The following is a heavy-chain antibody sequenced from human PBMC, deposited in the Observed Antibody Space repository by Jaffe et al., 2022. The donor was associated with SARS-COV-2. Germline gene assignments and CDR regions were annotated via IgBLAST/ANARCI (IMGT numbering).Heavy chain of an antibody. CDR3: ARDAVGGSSGRTLFEY. J-gene: IGHJ4*02. V-gene: IGHV1-46*04. D-gene: IGHD3-10*01. CDR2: INPSGGGT. Sequence: QVQMVQSGAEVRRPGASVKISCEAFGYTFTNYYIHWLRQAPGQGLEWLGFINPSGGGTRYAQKLQGRVTMTRDTSTTTVYMELRSLTSEDTAVYYCARDAVGGSSGRTLFEYCGQGTLVTVSS. CDR1: GYTFTNYY.